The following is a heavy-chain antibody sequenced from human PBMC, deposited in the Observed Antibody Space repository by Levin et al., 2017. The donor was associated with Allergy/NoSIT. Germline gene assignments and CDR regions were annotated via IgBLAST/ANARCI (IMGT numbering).Heavy chain of an antibody. D-gene: IGHD3-16*01. CDR2: ISVSGDTT. Sequence: GGSLRLSCAASGFTFSAFVVNWVRQAPGKGLEWVSVISVSGDTTFYADSVQGRFTMSRDNSKNTLFLQMDSLRVEDTAIYYVARSPSDFLGGYGMDVWGQGTTVAVSS. CDR3: ARSPSDFLGGYGMDV. V-gene: IGHV3-23*01. CDR1: GFTFSAFV. J-gene: IGHJ6*02.